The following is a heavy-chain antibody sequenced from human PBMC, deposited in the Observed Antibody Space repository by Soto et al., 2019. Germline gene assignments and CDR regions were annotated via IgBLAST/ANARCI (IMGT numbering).Heavy chain of an antibody. CDR3: ATRGGNYYDSSGYPAPPYYFDY. Sequence: SVKVSCKASGGTFSSYAISWVRQAPGQGLERIGGIIPIFGTANYAQKFQGRVTITADESTSTAYMELSSLRSEDTAVYYCATRGGNYYDSSGYPAPPYYFDYWGQGTLVTVSS. CDR1: GGTFSSYA. J-gene: IGHJ4*02. D-gene: IGHD3-22*01. V-gene: IGHV1-69*13. CDR2: IIPIFGTA.